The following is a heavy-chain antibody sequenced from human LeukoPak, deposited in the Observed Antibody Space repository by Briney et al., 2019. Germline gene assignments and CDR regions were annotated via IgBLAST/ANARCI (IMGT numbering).Heavy chain of an antibody. CDR1: GGSISSGGYY. CDR2: IYYSGST. V-gene: IGHV4-31*03. Sequence: SETLSLTCTVSGGSISSGGYYWSWIRQHPGKGLEWVGYIYYSGSTFYNPSLKSRVTISLDTSKNQFSLKLSSVTAADTAVYYCARSALPGTFWYFDLWGRGTLVTVSS. CDR3: ARSALPGTFWYFDL. J-gene: IGHJ2*01. D-gene: IGHD2/OR15-2a*01.